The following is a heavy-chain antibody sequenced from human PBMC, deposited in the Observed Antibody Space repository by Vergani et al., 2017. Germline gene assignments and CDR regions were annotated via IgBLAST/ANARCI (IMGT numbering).Heavy chain of an antibody. CDR3: AKNPGISTTPTYSAMDV. Sequence: LEESGGGSVKPGGSLRLSCAASGFKFSDHYMSWIRQAPGKGLEWVSHISPGASTVSYTDSVTGRFTVSRDNDNNSLTLDMTTLRVEDTAVYYCAKNPGISTTPTYSAMDVWGQGTTVTVSS. D-gene: IGHD1-1*01. CDR1: GFKFSDHY. CDR2: ISPGASTV. J-gene: IGHJ6*02. V-gene: IGHV3-11*04.